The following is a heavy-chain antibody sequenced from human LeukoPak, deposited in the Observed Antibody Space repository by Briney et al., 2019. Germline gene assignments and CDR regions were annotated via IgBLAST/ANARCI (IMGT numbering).Heavy chain of an antibody. CDR2: IYYSGST. J-gene: IGHJ4*02. D-gene: IGHD3-10*01. CDR1: GGSISSYY. V-gene: IGHV4-30-4*01. Sequence: PSETLSLTCTVSGGSISSYYWSWIRQPPGKGLEWIGYIYYSGSTYYNPSLKSRVTISVDTSKNQFSLKLGSVTAADTAVYYCARPAGDPYYFDYWGQGTLVTVSS. CDR3: ARPAGDPYYFDY.